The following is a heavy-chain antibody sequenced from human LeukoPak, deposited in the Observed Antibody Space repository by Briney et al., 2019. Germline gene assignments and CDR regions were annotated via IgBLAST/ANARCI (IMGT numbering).Heavy chain of an antibody. CDR2: ISGSGGSS. CDR3: AKIIDSAGISY. J-gene: IGHJ4*02. CDR1: GFTFSSYG. Sequence: GGSLRLSCAASGFTFSSYGMSWVRQAPGKGLEGVSAISGSGGSSYYADSVKGRFTISRDNSKNTLSLQMNNLRAEDTAAYFCAKIIDSAGISYWGQGTLVTVSS. V-gene: IGHV3-23*01. D-gene: IGHD6-13*01.